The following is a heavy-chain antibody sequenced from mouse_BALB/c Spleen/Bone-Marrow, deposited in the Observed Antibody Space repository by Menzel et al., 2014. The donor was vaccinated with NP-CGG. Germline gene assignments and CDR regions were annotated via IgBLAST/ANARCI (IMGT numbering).Heavy chain of an antibody. CDR3: ARDSLYYYGSSYGYFDV. CDR2: ISNGGSYT. CDR1: GFTFSDYY. D-gene: IGHD1-1*01. V-gene: IGHV5-4*02. Sequence: EVHLVESGGGLMKPGGSLKLSCAASGFTFSDYYMYWVRRTPEKRLEWVATISNGGSYTYYPDSVKGRFTISRDNAKNNLYLQMSSLKSEDTAMYYCARDSLYYYGSSYGYFDVWGAGTTVTVSS. J-gene: IGHJ1*01.